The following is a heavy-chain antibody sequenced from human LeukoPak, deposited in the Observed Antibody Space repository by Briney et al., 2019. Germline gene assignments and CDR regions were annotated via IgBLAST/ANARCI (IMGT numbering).Heavy chain of an antibody. CDR2: INHSGST. V-gene: IGHV4-34*01. Sequence: SETLSLTCAVYGGSFSGYYWSWIRQPPGKGLEWIGEINHSGSTNYNPSLKSRVTISVDTSKNQFSLKLSSVTAADTAVYYCARGPRYSFYWGQGTLVSVSS. J-gene: IGHJ4*02. CDR1: GGSFSGYY. CDR3: ARGPRYSFY. D-gene: IGHD6-13*01.